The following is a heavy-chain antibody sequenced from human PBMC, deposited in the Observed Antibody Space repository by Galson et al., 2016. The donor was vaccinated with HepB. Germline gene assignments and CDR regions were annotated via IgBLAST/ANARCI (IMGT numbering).Heavy chain of an antibody. Sequence: SVKVSCKASGYTFTGYYMQWVRQTPGQGLEWMGWINPNSGGTDYAQKFQGRVTMTRDTSISTAYMELSRLTSDDTAVYYCARDRYCSSTSCYRLQGGFDYWGQGTLVTVSS. D-gene: IGHD2-2*01. CDR3: ARDRYCSSTSCYRLQGGFDY. J-gene: IGHJ4*02. CDR2: INPNSGGT. V-gene: IGHV1-2*02. CDR1: GYTFTGYY.